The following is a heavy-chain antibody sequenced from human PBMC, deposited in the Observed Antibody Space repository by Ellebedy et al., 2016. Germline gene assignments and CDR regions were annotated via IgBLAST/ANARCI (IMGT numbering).Heavy chain of an antibody. CDR1: GFTFNIYD. CDR3: VRESGYDVLTGFSD. CDR2: MFKDTIET. V-gene: IGHV3-30-3*01. J-gene: IGHJ1*01. D-gene: IGHD3-9*01. Sequence: GESLKISXATSGFTFNIYDMHWVRQAPGKGLEWVAVMFKDTIETYYADSVKGRVTISRDNSKNTLYLQMNSLRVEDTAVYYCVRESGYDVLTGFSDWGQGTLVTVSS.